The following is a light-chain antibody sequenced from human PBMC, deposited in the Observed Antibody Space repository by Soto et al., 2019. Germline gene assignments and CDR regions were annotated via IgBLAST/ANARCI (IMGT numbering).Light chain of an antibody. CDR1: GSNTGSNS. V-gene: IGLV1-51*01. J-gene: IGLJ2*01. Sequence: QSVLTQPPSVSAAPGQTVTISCSGSGSNTGSNSVSWYQQVPGTAPKLLLYDNNKRPSGIPDRFSGSKSGTSATLGITGLQTADEADYYCGTWESYLSVGVFGGGTKLTVL. CDR3: GTWESYLSVGV. CDR2: DNN.